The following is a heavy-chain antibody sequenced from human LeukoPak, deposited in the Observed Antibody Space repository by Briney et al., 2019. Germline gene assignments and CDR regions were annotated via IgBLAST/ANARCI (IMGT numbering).Heavy chain of an antibody. CDR1: GGSIGRYY. Sequence: SETLSLTCTVSGGSIGRYYWSWIRQPPGKGLEWIGYIYYSGSTSYNPSLKSRVTILLDTSKNQFSLKLSSVTAADTAVYYCARPGVGSGRYGAFDIWGQGTMVTVSS. CDR3: ARPGVGSGRYGAFDI. J-gene: IGHJ3*02. CDR2: IYYSGST. V-gene: IGHV4-59*08. D-gene: IGHD5-18*01.